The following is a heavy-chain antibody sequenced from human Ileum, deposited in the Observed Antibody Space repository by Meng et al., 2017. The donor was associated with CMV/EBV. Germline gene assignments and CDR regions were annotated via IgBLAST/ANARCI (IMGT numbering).Heavy chain of an antibody. J-gene: IGHJ4*02. CDR2: INHGGSS. CDR3: ARASPQRRFLSY. V-gene: IGHV4-34*01. D-gene: IGHD3-3*01. Sequence: QVQLQQWGAGLLEPSETLSLMCAVYGGSFSEYHWSWIRQPPGKGLEWIGEINHGGSSNYNPSLKSRVTISVDRSRNQVSLKLTSVTAADTAVYYCARASPQRRFLSYWGQGTLVTVSS. CDR1: GGSFSEYH.